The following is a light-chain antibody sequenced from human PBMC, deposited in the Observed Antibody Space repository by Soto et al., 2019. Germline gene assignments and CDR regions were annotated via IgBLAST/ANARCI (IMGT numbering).Light chain of an antibody. CDR1: SSDVGGYNY. Sequence: QSVLTQPASVSGSPGQSITISCTGTSSDVGGYNYVSWYQQHPGKAPKLMIYEVSNRPSGASNRFSGSKSGNTASLTISGLQAEDEADYYCSSYTSSSTPVVFGGGTKLTVL. CDR3: SSYTSSSTPVV. CDR2: EVS. V-gene: IGLV2-14*01. J-gene: IGLJ2*01.